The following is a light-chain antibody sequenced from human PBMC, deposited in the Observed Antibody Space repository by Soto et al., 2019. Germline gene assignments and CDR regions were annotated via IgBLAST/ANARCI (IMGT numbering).Light chain of an antibody. V-gene: IGKV3-20*01. CDR2: GAS. J-gene: IGKJ4*01. CDR1: QSVNNNF. Sequence: DIVLTQSPGTLSLSPGERATLSCRASQSVNNNFLAWYQQKPGQAPRLLIYGASSRATGIPDRFSGSGSGTDFTLTINRLDPEDFAVYYCQHYVTYPLTFGGGTKVEI. CDR3: QHYVTYPLT.